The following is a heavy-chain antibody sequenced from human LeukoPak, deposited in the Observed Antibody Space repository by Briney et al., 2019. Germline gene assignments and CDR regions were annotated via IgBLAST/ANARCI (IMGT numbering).Heavy chain of an antibody. J-gene: IGHJ6*02. Sequence: GGSLRLSCAASGFTFSSYDMHWVRQATGKGLEWVSAIGTAGDTYYPGSVKGRSTISRENAKNSLYLQMNSLRAEDTAVYYCARDLLWSGYYYGMDVWGQGTTVTVSS. D-gene: IGHD3-3*01. CDR3: ARDLLWSGYYYGMDV. V-gene: IGHV3-13*01. CDR1: GFTFSSYD. CDR2: IGTAGDT.